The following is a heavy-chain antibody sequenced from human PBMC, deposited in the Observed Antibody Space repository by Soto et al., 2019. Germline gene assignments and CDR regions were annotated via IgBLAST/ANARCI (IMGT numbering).Heavy chain of an antibody. CDR2: INPHSGGT. V-gene: IGHV1-2*02. J-gene: IGHJ5*02. D-gene: IGHD2-15*01. CDR3: ARGCSGGTCFMFDI. CDR1: GYTFTGYH. Sequence: QVRLVQSGAEMKKPGASVKVSCRTSGYTFTGYHIHWVRQAPGQGLEWMGWINPHSGGTNYAQEVRGRVTMTRDTSISTAYMEVNRLRSDDTAVYYCARGCSGGTCFMFDIWRQGTLVTVTS.